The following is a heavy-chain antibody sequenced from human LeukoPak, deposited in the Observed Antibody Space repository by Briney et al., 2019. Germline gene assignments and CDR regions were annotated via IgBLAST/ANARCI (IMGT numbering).Heavy chain of an antibody. D-gene: IGHD3-10*01. J-gene: IGHJ4*02. CDR1: GCTFFSYW. CDR3: ARDAPDMVRGGIDY. CDR2: IKQDGSEK. V-gene: IGHV3-7*03. Sequence: GGALLLPCAASGCTFFSYWLRWVDQPPPRGVAGVANIKQDGSEKYYSDSAKGRFTNSRDNAKNSLYLQMNSLRAEDTAVYYCARDAPDMVRGGIDYWGQGTLVTVSS.